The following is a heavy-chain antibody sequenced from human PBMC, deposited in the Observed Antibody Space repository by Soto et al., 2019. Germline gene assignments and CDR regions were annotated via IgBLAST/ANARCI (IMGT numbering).Heavy chain of an antibody. Sequence: QVQLVESGGGVVQPGRSLRLSCAASGFSLSNYGMHWVRQAPGKGLEWVAVISYHGRDVYYADSVKGRFTISRDTSKNTLYLQMNTLRPEDTAVYYCVKDHLMNTVTTGGYWGQGTLVTVSS. CDR3: VKDHLMNTVTTGGY. CDR2: ISYHGRDV. J-gene: IGHJ4*02. D-gene: IGHD4-17*01. CDR1: GFSLSNYG. V-gene: IGHV3-30*18.